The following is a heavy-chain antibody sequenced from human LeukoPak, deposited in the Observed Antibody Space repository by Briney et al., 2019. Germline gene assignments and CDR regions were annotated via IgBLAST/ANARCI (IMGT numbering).Heavy chain of an antibody. J-gene: IGHJ4*02. CDR3: ARDDTGIAVAAI. D-gene: IGHD6-19*01. V-gene: IGHV3-48*01. CDR2: ISSSSTI. CDR1: GFTFSSYS. Sequence: PGGSLRLSCAASGFTFSSYSMNWVRQAPGKGLEWVSYISSSSTIYYADSVKGRFTISRDNAKNSLYLQMNSLRAEDTAAYYCARDDTGIAVAAIWGQGTLVTVSS.